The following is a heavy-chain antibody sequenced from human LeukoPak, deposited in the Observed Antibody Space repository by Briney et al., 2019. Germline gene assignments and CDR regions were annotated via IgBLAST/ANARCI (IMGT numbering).Heavy chain of an antibody. V-gene: IGHV3-21*06. CDR3: ARDVALRSLDC. CDR1: GFSFSNYS. Sequence: MTGGSLRLSCAASGFSFSNYSINWVRQAPGKGLEWVSSISGSSSSMDYADSVKGRFTVSRDNARNSVSLQMKSLRADDSAVYYCARDVALRSLDCWGRGTLVTVSS. J-gene: IGHJ4*02. D-gene: IGHD3-10*01. CDR2: ISGSSSSM.